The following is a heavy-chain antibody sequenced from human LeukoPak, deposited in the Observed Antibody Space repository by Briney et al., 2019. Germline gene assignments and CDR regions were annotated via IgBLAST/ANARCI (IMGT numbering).Heavy chain of an antibody. J-gene: IGHJ4*02. D-gene: IGHD3-22*01. CDR1: GFTFSSYS. V-gene: IGHV3-21*01. CDR2: ISSSSSYI. Sequence: SGGSLRLSCAASGFTFSSYSMNWVRQAPGKGLEWVSSISSSSSYIYYADSVKGRFTISRDNAKNSLYLQMNSLRAEDTAVYYCASELGTYYYDSSGRSFDYWGQGTLVTVSS. CDR3: ASELGTYYYDSSGRSFDY.